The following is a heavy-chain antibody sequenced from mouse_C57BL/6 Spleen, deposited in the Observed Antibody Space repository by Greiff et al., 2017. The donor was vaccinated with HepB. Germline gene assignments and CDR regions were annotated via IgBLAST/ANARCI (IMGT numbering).Heavy chain of an antibody. CDR3: ARGGLPYAMDY. V-gene: IGHV1-61*01. J-gene: IGHJ4*01. D-gene: IGHD3-1*01. CDR1: GYTLTSYW. Sequence: VQLQQPGAELVRPGSSVKLSCKASGYTLTSYWMDWVKQRPGQGLEWIGNIYPSDSETHYNQKFKDKATLTVDKSSSTAYMQLSSLTSEDSAVYYCARGGLPYAMDYWGQGTSVTVSS. CDR2: IYPSDSET.